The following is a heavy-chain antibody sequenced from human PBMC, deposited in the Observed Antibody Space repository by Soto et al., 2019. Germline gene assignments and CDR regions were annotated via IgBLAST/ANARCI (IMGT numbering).Heavy chain of an antibody. CDR1: GYSFTSHW. V-gene: IGHV5-51*01. J-gene: IGHJ3*02. D-gene: IGHD1-20*01. CDR3: ATNRGYHSDAFDI. CDR2: IYPGDSDT. Sequence: PGESLKISCKGSGYSFTSHWIGWVRQMPGKGLEWMGIIYPGDSDTRYSPSFQGQVTISADKSISTAYLQWSSLKASDTAMYYCATNRGYHSDAFDIWGQGTMVTVSS.